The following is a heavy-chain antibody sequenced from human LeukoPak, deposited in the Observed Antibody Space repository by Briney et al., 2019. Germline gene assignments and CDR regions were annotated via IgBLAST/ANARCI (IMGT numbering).Heavy chain of an antibody. CDR1: GFTFSDYY. CDR3: AKDRELRYFDWLLPGFDY. V-gene: IGHV3-11*04. CDR2: ISSSGSTI. J-gene: IGHJ4*02. Sequence: PGGSLRLSCAASGFTFSDYYMSWIRQAPGKGLEWVSYISSSGSTIYYADSVKGRFTISRDNAKNSLYLQMNSLRAEDTAVYYCAKDRELRYFDWLLPGFDYWGQGTLVTVSS. D-gene: IGHD3-9*01.